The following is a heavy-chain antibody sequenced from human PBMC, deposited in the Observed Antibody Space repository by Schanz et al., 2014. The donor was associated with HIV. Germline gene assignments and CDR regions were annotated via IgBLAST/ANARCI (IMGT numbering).Heavy chain of an antibody. Sequence: QVQLVQSGAEVKKPGSSVKVSCESSGGRFSSYAINWVRQAPGQGLEWIGWINPKSGDTNYAQKFQGRVTMTRDTSLSVVYMELSRLRSDDTAVYYCARGEDWPGGASDHWGQGTLVIVS. V-gene: IGHV1-2*02. CDR3: ARGEDWPGGASDH. CDR1: GGRFSSYA. D-gene: IGHD1-26*01. CDR2: INPKSGDT. J-gene: IGHJ5*02.